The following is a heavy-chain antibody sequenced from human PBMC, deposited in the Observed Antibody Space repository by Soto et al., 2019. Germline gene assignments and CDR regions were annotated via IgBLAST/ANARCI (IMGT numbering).Heavy chain of an antibody. V-gene: IGHV4-34*01. CDR1: GWSFSGYY. Sequence: SETLSLTCAVYGWSFSGYYWSWIRQPPGKGLEWIGEINHSGSTNYNPSLKSRVTISVDTSKNQFSLKLSSVTAADTAVYYCARGRWTYYYDSSGYYSGWFDPWGQGTLVTVSS. CDR2: INHSGST. CDR3: ARGRWTYYYDSSGYYSGWFDP. D-gene: IGHD3-22*01. J-gene: IGHJ5*02.